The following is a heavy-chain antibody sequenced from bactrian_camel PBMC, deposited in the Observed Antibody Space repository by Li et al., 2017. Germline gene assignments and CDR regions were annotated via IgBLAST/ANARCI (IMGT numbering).Heavy chain of an antibody. CDR3: AADACLVVDYEYTY. CDR2: IDFDGSA. D-gene: IGHD2*01. V-gene: IGHV3S68*01. CDR1: GPAHLKNC. Sequence: HVQLVESGGGSVQAGGSLSLSCAVSGPAHLKNCMGWVRQAPGKEREGVAGIDFDGSASYADSVKGRFTIRKDNDTNTLYLQMNGLKTEDTATYYCAADACLVVDYEYTYWGQGTQVTVS. J-gene: IGHJ4*01.